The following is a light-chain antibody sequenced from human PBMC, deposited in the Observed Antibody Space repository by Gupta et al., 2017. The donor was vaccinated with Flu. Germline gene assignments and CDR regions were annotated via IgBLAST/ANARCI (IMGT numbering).Light chain of an antibody. J-gene: IGKJ1*01. CDR3: MQARQTPPT. Sequence: ISCRSSQSLLHSNGYNYLDWYLQKPGQSPQLLIYLGSNRASGVPDRFSGSGSGTDFTLKISRVEAEDVGVYYCMQARQTPPTFGLGTKVEIK. V-gene: IGKV2-28*01. CDR1: QSLLHSNGYNY. CDR2: LGS.